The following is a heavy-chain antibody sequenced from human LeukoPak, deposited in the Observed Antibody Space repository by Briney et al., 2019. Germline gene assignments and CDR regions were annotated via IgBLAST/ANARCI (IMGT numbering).Heavy chain of an antibody. CDR3: AKDQTPPLH. CDR1: GFTFSSYG. J-gene: IGHJ1*01. V-gene: IGHV3-30*18. CDR2: ISYDGSNK. D-gene: IGHD4-23*01. Sequence: GGSLRLSCAASGFTFSSYGMHWVRQAPGKGLEWVAVISYDGSNKYYADSVKGRFTIPRDNSKNTLYLQMNSLRAEDTAVYYCAKDQTPPLHWGQGTLVTVSS.